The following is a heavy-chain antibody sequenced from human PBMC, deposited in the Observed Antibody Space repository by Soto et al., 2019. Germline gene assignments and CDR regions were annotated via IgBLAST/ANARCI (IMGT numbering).Heavy chain of an antibody. D-gene: IGHD4-17*01. CDR1: GVTFSSYW. CDR2: IKQDGSEK. Sequence: GGSLRLSCAASGVTFSSYWMSWVRQAPGKGLEWVANIKQDGSEKYYVDSVKGRFTISRDNAKNSLYLQMNSLRAEDTAVYYCARNYGGNYDYWGQGTLVTVSS. V-gene: IGHV3-7*02. CDR3: ARNYGGNYDY. J-gene: IGHJ4*02.